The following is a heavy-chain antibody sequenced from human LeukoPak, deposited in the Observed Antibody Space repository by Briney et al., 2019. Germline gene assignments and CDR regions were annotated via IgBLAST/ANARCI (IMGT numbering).Heavy chain of an antibody. Sequence: PSETLSLTCTVSGGSISSSTYYWGWIRQPPGKGLEWIGTIYYSGSTYYNPSLKSRVTISVDRSKNQFSLKLSSVTAADTAVYYCARGGREYSSSNGDYWGQGTLVTVSS. J-gene: IGHJ4*02. D-gene: IGHD6-13*01. CDR2: IYYSGST. V-gene: IGHV4-39*07. CDR1: GGSISSSTYY. CDR3: ARGGREYSSSNGDY.